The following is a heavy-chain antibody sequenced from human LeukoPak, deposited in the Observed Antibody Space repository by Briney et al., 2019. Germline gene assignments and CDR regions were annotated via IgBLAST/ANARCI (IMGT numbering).Heavy chain of an antibody. CDR3: ARALSNYDFWSGSPHYYYYMDV. CDR1: GGSISSYY. J-gene: IGHJ6*03. D-gene: IGHD3-3*01. CDR2: IYYSVST. V-gene: IGHV4-59*01. Sequence: SETLSLTCTVSGGSISSYYWSWIRQPPGKGLDWIGYIYYSVSTNYNPSLKSRVTISVDTSKNQFSLKLSSVTAADTAVYYCARALSNYDFWSGSPHYYYYMDVWGKGTTVTVSS.